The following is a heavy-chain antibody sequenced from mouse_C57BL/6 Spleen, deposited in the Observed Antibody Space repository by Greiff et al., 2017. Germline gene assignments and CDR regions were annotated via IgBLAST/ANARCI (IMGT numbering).Heavy chain of an antibody. Sequence: QVQLKQPGAELVKPGASVKLSCKASGYTFTSYWMQWVKQRPGQGLEWIGEIDPSDSYTNYNQKFKGKATLTVDTSSSTAYMQLSSLTSEDSAVYYCARYDDFDYWGQGTTLTVSS. CDR3: ARYDDFDY. CDR1: GYTFTSYW. V-gene: IGHV1-50*01. J-gene: IGHJ2*01. CDR2: IDPSDSYT. D-gene: IGHD2-3*01.